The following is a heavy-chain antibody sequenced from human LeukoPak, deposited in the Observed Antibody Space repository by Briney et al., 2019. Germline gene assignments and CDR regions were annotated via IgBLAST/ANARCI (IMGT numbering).Heavy chain of an antibody. Sequence: SETLSLTCTVSGGSISSSSYYWSWIRQPPGKGLEWIGEINHSGSTNYNPSLKSRVTISVDTSKNQFSLKLSSVTAADTAVYYCARGPSPNYGDSHDYWGQGTLVTVSS. CDR2: INHSGST. V-gene: IGHV4-39*07. CDR1: GGSISSSSYY. CDR3: ARGPSPNYGDSHDY. D-gene: IGHD4-17*01. J-gene: IGHJ4*02.